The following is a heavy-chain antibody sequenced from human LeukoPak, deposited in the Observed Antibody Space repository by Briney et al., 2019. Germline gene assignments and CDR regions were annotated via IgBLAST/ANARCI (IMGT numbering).Heavy chain of an antibody. CDR1: GGTFSSYA. D-gene: IGHD1-1*01. J-gene: IGHJ5*02. CDR3: ARDLGRSTTGTTGWFDL. V-gene: IGHV1-69*05. Sequence: SVKVSCKASGGTFSSYAISWVRRAPGQGLEWMGGIIPIFGTANYAQKFQGRVTITTDESTSTAYMELSSLRSEDTAVYYCARDLGRSTTGTTGWFDLWGQGTLVTVSS. CDR2: IIPIFGTA.